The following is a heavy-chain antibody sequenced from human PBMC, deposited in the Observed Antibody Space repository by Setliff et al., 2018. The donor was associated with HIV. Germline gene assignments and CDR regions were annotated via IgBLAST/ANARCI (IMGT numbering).Heavy chain of an antibody. CDR3: ARPTTGLGGGAAFDI. J-gene: IGHJ3*02. CDR2: ILYGGTT. D-gene: IGHD2-8*01. CDR1: GGSVGSRDYY. V-gene: IGHV4-39*01. Sequence: KPSETLSLTCAVSGGSVGSRDYYWGWIRQPPGKGLEWIGNILYGGTTYYTPSLKSRVSISVDTSRNQFSLRLNSVTAADTAVYYCARPTTGLGGGAAFDIWGQGTMVTVPS.